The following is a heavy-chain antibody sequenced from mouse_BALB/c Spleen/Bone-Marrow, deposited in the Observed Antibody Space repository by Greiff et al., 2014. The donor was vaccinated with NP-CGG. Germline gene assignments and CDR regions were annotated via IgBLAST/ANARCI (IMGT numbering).Heavy chain of an antibody. CDR1: GYAFSSYW. V-gene: IGHV1-80*01. J-gene: IGHJ4*01. Sequence: VQLQQSGAELVRPGSSVKISCKASGYAFSSYWMNWVKQRPGQGLEWIGQIYPGGGDTNYNGKFKGKATLTADKSSSTAYMQLSSLTSEDSAVYFCARRDGSTYYYAMDYWGQGTSVTVSS. CDR2: IYPGGGDT. CDR3: ARRDGSTYYYAMDY. D-gene: IGHD1-1*01.